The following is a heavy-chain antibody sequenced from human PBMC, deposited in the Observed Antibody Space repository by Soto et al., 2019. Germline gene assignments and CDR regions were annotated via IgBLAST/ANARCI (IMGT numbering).Heavy chain of an antibody. CDR2: IYPGDSDT. Sequence: GESLKISCKGSGYSFTSYWIGWVRQMPGKGLEWMGIIYPGDSDTRYSPSFQGQVTISADKSISTAYLQWSSLKASDTAMYYCARHPLGIAPAGTAFDIWGQGTMVTVSS. V-gene: IGHV5-51*01. CDR3: ARHPLGIAPAGTAFDI. CDR1: GYSFTSYW. D-gene: IGHD6-13*01. J-gene: IGHJ3*02.